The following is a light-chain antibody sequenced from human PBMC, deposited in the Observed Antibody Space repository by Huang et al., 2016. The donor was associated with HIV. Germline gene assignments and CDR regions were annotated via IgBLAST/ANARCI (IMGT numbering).Light chain of an antibody. Sequence: DIIMGQSPESLTVSLGERATLNCRSSQSVYASSTSKDYMAWFQQKPGQPPKLLLFWASSREVGVPDRFSGSGSGTHFTLTIANLQPEDAAIYYCQQYYSLPQTFGQGTRV. CDR3: QQYYSLPQT. CDR2: WAS. CDR1: QSVYASSTSKDY. J-gene: IGKJ1*01. V-gene: IGKV4-1*01.